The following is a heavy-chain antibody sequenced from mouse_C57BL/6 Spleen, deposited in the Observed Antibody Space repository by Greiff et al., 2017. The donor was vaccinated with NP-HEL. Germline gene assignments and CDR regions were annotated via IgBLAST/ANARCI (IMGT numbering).Heavy chain of an antibody. CDR2: INPNNGGT. D-gene: IGHD2-4*01. V-gene: IGHV1-26*01. CDR1: GYTFTDYY. Sequence: EVQLQQSGPELVKPGASVKISCKASGYTFTDYYMNWVKQSHGKSLEWIGDINPNNGGTSYNQKFKGKATLTVDKSSSTAYMELRSLTSEGSAVYYCARGRDDFDYWGQGTTLTVSS. CDR3: ARGRDDFDY. J-gene: IGHJ2*01.